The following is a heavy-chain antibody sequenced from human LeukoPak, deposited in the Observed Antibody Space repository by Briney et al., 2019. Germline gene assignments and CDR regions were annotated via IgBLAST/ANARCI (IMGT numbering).Heavy chain of an antibody. J-gene: IGHJ3*02. CDR2: ISSSSTTI. CDR1: GFTFNSYN. D-gene: IGHD3-22*01. V-gene: IGHV3-48*01. Sequence: GGSLRLSCLASGFTFNSYNMNWVRQAPGKGLEWISHISSSSTTIYYADSVKGRFTISRDNSKNTLYLQMNSLRAEDTAVYYCAKLGVSDSSGYHDAFDIWGQGTMVTVSS. CDR3: AKLGVSDSSGYHDAFDI.